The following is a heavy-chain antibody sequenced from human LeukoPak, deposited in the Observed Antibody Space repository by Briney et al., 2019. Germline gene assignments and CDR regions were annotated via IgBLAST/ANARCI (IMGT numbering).Heavy chain of an antibody. CDR2: ISNDGSNK. J-gene: IGHJ4*02. Sequence: GGSLRLSCAASGFTFSSYGMHWVRQAPGKGLEWVAVISNDGSNKYYADSVKGRFTISRDNSKNTLYLQMNSLRAEDTAVYYCAKGHYGSGSWDYWGQGTLVTVSS. D-gene: IGHD3-10*01. V-gene: IGHV3-30*18. CDR1: GFTFSSYG. CDR3: AKGHYGSGSWDY.